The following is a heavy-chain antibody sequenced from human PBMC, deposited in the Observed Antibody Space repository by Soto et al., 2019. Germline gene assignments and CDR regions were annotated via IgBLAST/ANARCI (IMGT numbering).Heavy chain of an antibody. Sequence: ASVKVSCKASGYTFTSYYMHWVRQAPGQGLEWMGIINPSGGGTNYAQKFQGRVTMTRDTSISTAYMELSRLRSEDTAVYYCARGRPGDDFWSGRPFYYGMDVWGQGTTVTVSS. V-gene: IGHV1-46*01. CDR2: INPSGGGT. J-gene: IGHJ6*02. CDR3: ARGRPGDDFWSGRPFYYGMDV. D-gene: IGHD3-3*01. CDR1: GYTFTSYY.